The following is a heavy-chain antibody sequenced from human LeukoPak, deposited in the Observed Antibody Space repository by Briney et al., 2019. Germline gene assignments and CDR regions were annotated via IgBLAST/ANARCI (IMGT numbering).Heavy chain of an antibody. V-gene: IGHV6-1*01. D-gene: IGHD6-19*01. CDR1: GDSVSSKNGA. Sequence: SQTLSHTCAISGDSVSSKNGAWNWIRQSPSRGLEWLGRTYYRSKWYDEYADSVKGRVTISPDTSKNQFSLHVYSVTPEDTAVYYCARDLRTSGWYTFDFWGQGTLVTVSS. CDR3: ARDLRTSGWYTFDF. CDR2: TYYRSKWYD. J-gene: IGHJ5*01.